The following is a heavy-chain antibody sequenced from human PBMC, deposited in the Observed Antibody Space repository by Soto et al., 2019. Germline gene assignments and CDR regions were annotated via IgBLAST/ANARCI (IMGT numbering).Heavy chain of an antibody. CDR3: ARRERYYGSPGWFDP. D-gene: IGHD3-10*01. CDR1: GASIDNFAYY. V-gene: IGHV4-39*01. J-gene: IGHJ5*01. CDR2: VYYNENT. Sequence: SETLSLTCSVSGASIDNFAYYWGWIRQPPGKGLEWIGTVYYNENTYYNPSLKSRVAISVDTAKNQFSLNLRSVTAADTAIYFCARRERYYGSPGWFDPWGQGTLVTVSS.